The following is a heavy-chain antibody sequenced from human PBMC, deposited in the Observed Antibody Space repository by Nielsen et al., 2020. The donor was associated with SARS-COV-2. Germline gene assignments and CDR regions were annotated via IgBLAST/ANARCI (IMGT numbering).Heavy chain of an antibody. V-gene: IGHV3-23*01. CDR2: ISGSGGTT. CDR3: SRAPAAGPPPAPNDY. Sequence: GESLKISCAASGLTFSSYAMSWVRQVPGKGLEWVSAISGSGGTTSYADSVKGRFTISRDNAKNSLYLQMNSLRAEDTAIYYCSRAPAAGPPPAPNDYWGQGTLVTVSS. CDR1: GLTFSSYA. J-gene: IGHJ4*02. D-gene: IGHD6-13*01.